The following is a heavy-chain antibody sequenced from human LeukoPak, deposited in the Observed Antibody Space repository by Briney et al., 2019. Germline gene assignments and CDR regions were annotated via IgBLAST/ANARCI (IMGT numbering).Heavy chain of an antibody. CDR3: ATLTTVTTPDY. D-gene: IGHD4-17*01. J-gene: IGHJ4*02. CDR2: IASDGSST. Sequence: GGSLRLSCAASGFTFSSYWMNWVRQAPGKGLVWVSRIASDGSSTTYADSVKGRFSISRDNAKNTLYLQMNSLRVEDTAVYYCATLTTVTTPDYWGQGTLVTVSS. CDR1: GFTFSSYW. V-gene: IGHV3-74*01.